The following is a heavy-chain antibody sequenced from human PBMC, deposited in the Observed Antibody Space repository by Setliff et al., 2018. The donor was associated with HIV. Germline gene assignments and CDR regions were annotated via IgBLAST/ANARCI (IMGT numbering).Heavy chain of an antibody. CDR2: INNDTTTT. J-gene: IGHJ4*02. CDR3: AMFSSSSG. V-gene: IGHV3-74*01. CDR1: GFTFDDYA. D-gene: IGHD6-6*01. Sequence: PGGSLRLSCAASGFTFDDYAMHWVRQAPGQGLVWVSGINNDTTTTTYADSVKGRFSISRDNAKNTLYLQMNGLRGEDTAVYYCAMFSSSSGWGQGTQVTVSS.